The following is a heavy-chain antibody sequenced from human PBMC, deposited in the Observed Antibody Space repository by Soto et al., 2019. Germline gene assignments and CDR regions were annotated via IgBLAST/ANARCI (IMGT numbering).Heavy chain of an antibody. Sequence: QVQLVESGGGVVQPGRSLRLSCAASGFTFSSYGMHWVRQAPGKGLEWVAVISYDGSNKYYADSVKGRFTISRDNSKNTLYLQMNSLRAEDTAVYYCAKDGTYYYDSSGYSSRPYFDYWGQGTLVTVSS. V-gene: IGHV3-30*18. D-gene: IGHD3-22*01. CDR2: ISYDGSNK. CDR1: GFTFSSYG. J-gene: IGHJ4*02. CDR3: AKDGTYYYDSSGYSSRPYFDY.